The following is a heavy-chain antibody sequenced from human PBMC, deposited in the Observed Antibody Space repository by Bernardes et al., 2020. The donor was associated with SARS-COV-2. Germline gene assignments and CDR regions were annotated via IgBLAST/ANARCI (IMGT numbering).Heavy chain of an antibody. CDR3: ARDFIVVVPAAIDRRYYYYYMDV. J-gene: IGHJ6*03. Sequence: ASVKVSCKASGYTFTGYYMHWVRQAPGQGLEWMGWINPNSGGTNYAQKFQGRVTMTRDTSISTAYMELSRLRSDDTAVYYCARDFIVVVPAAIDRRYYYYYMDVWGKGTTVTVSS. V-gene: IGHV1-2*02. CDR1: GYTFTGYY. D-gene: IGHD2-2*01. CDR2: INPNSGGT.